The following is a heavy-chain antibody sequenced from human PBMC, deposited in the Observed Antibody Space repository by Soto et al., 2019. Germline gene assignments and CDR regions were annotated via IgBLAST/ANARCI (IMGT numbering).Heavy chain of an antibody. CDR3: ARSYGGEYYDSRSYCYAY. V-gene: IGHV5-51*01. CDR2: IYPGDFDR. Sequence: PGESLKISCKGSGYKFIDYWIGWVRQVPGKGLEWMGGIYPGDFDRKYSPSFQGQVTISADKSNTTAYLQWSSLKASDTAIYYCARSYGGEYYDSRSYCYAYWGQGTLVTVS. J-gene: IGHJ4*02. CDR1: GYKFIDYW. D-gene: IGHD3-22*01.